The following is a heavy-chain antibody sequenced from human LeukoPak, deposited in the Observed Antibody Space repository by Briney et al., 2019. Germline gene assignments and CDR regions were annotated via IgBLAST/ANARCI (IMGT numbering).Heavy chain of an antibody. CDR1: GYTFTSYA. V-gene: IGHV1-18*01. J-gene: IGHJ4*02. Sequence: ASVKVSCKASGYTFTSYAMNWVRQAPGQGLEWMGWISAYNGNTNYAQKLQGRVTMTTDTSTSTAYMELRSLRSDDTAVYYCARVWHSSSSFDYWGQGTLVTVSS. D-gene: IGHD6-13*01. CDR2: ISAYNGNT. CDR3: ARVWHSSSSFDY.